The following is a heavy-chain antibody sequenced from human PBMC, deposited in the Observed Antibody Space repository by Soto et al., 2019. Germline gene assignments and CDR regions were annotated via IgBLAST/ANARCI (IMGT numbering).Heavy chain of an antibody. CDR3: ARTTVWPRFDC. CDR1: GASVSSYY. D-gene: IGHD6-25*01. V-gene: IGHV4-59*02. Sequence: QVQLQESGPGLVKTSETMSLTCTASGASVSSYYWSWIRQPPGKGLEWIGHIYNGGRTNYNPSLKSRVIISIATFNKQYPLKLTSVAAADTAGYYCARTTVWPRFDCWGQGALVTVSS. J-gene: IGHJ4*02. CDR2: IYNGGRT.